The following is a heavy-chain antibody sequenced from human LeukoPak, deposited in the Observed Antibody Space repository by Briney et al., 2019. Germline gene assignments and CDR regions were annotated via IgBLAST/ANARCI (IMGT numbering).Heavy chain of an antibody. CDR2: IRYDGSNK. CDR1: GFTFSSYG. J-gene: IGHJ6*02. CDR3: AKDTSMFYYYGMDV. Sequence: GGSLRLSCAASGFTFSSYGIHWVRQAPGKGLEWVAFIRYDGSNKDYVDSVKGRFTISRDNSKNTLYLQMSSLRAEDTAVYYCAKDTSMFYYYGMDVWGQGTTVTVFS. V-gene: IGHV3-30*02. D-gene: IGHD5-18*01.